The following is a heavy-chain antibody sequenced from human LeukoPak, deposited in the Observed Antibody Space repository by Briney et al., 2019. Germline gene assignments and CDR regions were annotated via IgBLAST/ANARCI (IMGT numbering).Heavy chain of an antibody. V-gene: IGHV3-30*02. J-gene: IGHJ5*02. CDR1: GFTFSSYG. CDR2: IRYDGSNK. D-gene: IGHD2-2*01. Sequence: GGSLRLSCAASGFTFSSYGMHWVRQAPGKGLEWVAFIRYDGSNKYYADSVKGRFTISRDNSKNTLYLQMNSLRAEDTAVYYCARTYCSSTSCFPRGFDPWGQGTLVTVSS. CDR3: ARTYCSSTSCFPRGFDP.